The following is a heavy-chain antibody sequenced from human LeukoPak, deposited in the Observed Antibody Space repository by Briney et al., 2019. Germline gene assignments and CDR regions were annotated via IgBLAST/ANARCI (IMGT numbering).Heavy chain of an antibody. J-gene: IGHJ5*02. Sequence: PGGSLRLSCAASGFTFSDYYMSWIRQAPGKGLEWVSYISGSSSNTKYADSVKGRLTISRDNAKNSLYLQMNSLRAEDTAVYYCVRDSAHVVVVPVVIPPGLDNWFDPWGQGTLVTVSS. CDR2: ISGSSSNT. CDR3: VRDSAHVVVVPVVIPPGLDNWFDP. D-gene: IGHD2-2*01. V-gene: IGHV3-11*05. CDR1: GFTFSDYY.